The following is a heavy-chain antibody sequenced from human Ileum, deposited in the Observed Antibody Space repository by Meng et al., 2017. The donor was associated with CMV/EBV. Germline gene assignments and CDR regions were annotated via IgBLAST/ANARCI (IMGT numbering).Heavy chain of an antibody. CDR1: GGSISTYY. D-gene: IGHD4-17*01. CDR3: AREENTVNQFEY. Sequence: HRQGSVPGLGKPSGPPLPSFPAPGGSISTYYWTWVRQPAGKGLEWIGRINAGGSTNDNPSLKSRVTMSVDTSKNQFSLKVTSVTAADTAVYYCAREENTVNQFEYWGQGALVTVSS. V-gene: IGHV4-4*07. CDR2: INAGGST. J-gene: IGHJ4*02.